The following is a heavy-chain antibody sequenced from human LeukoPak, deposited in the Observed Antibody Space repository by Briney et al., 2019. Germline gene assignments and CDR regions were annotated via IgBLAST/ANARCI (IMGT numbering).Heavy chain of an antibody. CDR1: GFTFSYYE. Sequence: GGSLRLSCAASGFTFSYYEMNWVRQAPGKGLEWVSYISNSGATIYHADSVKGRFTISRDNAKSSLFLQMNSLRAEDTGVYYCARATFSSSGHSYWGQGTLVTVSP. V-gene: IGHV3-48*03. J-gene: IGHJ4*02. D-gene: IGHD6-13*01. CDR2: ISNSGATI. CDR3: ARATFSSSGHSY.